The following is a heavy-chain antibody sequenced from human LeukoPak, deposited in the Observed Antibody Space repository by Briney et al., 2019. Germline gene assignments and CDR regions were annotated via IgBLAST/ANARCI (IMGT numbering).Heavy chain of an antibody. CDR1: GNYW. D-gene: IGHD2/OR15-2a*01. Sequence: GGFLRLSCAASGNYWMHWVRQVPGKGLVWVSHINSDGSWTSYADSVKGRFTISKDNAKNTVYLQMNSLRAEDTAVYYCVSFYETYWGRGTLVTVSS. CDR3: VSFYETY. J-gene: IGHJ4*02. V-gene: IGHV3-74*01. CDR2: INSDGSWT.